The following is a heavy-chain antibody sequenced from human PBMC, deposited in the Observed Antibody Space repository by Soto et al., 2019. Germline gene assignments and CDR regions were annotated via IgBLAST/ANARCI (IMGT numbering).Heavy chain of an antibody. D-gene: IGHD3-3*01. V-gene: IGHV4-34*01. CDR2: INHSGST. CDR1: GGSVSVYY. CDR3: ARGRGRSYYDFWSGYSPYYYGMDV. J-gene: IGHJ6*02. Sequence: SETLSLTCAVYGGSVSVYYCSWIRQPPGKGLEWIGEINHSGSTNYNPSLKSRVTISVDTSKNQFSLKLSSVTAADTAVYYCARGRGRSYYDFWSGYSPYYYGMDVWGQGTTVTVSS.